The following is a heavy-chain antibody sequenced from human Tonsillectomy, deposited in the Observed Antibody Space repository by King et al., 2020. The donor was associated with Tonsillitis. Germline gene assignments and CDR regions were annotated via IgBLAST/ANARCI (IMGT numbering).Heavy chain of an antibody. CDR1: GYSFTSYW. V-gene: IGHV5-10-1*03. D-gene: IGHD2-2*02. CDR3: ARRDDCPTTNCDIRHPLYYYGMDV. CDR2: IGPSDSYT. J-gene: IGHJ6*02. Sequence: VQLVESGAEVKKPGESLRISCKGYGYSFTSYWISWVRQMPGKGLEWMGRIGPSDSYTNYSPSFQGHVTISTDKSISTAYLQWSSLKASDTAMYYCARRDDCPTTNCDIRHPLYYYGMDVWGQGTMVTVSS.